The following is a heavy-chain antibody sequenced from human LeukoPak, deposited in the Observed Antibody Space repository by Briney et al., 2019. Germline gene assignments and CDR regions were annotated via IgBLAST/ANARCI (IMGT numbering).Heavy chain of an antibody. D-gene: IGHD3-3*01. Sequence: SETLSLTCTVSGGSISSSSYYWGWIRQPPGKGLEWIGCIYYSGSTYYNPSLQSRVTISVDTSKNQFSLKLSSVTAADTAVYYCARSREINYFLEWYLRDAFDIWGQGTMVTVSS. V-gene: IGHV4-39*07. CDR2: IYYSGST. J-gene: IGHJ3*02. CDR3: ARSREINYFLEWYLRDAFDI. CDR1: GGSISSSSYY.